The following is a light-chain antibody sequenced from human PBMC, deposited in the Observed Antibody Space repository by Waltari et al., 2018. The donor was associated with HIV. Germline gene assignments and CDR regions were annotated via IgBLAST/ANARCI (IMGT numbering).Light chain of an antibody. J-gene: IGLJ3*02. CDR2: NTN. Sequence: QTVVTQEPRISGSPGGTITHTCALSSGSVSTAFYLGWYQQTPVQAPHTLIYNTNMHSSVFPDRFSVSIVWKKAALPLTVAQADDESYYYCVLCMGSGRVFGGGTRLTVL. CDR3: VLCMGSGRV. CDR1: SGSVSTAFY. V-gene: IGLV8-61*01.